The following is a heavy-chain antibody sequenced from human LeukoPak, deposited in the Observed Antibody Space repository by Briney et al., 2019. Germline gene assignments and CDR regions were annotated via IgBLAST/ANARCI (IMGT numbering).Heavy chain of an antibody. D-gene: IGHD3-3*01. Sequence: SETLSLTCTVSGGSISNYYWSWIRQPAGKGLEWIGRMYTSGSTNYNPSLKSRVTMSVDTSKNQFSLNLSSVTAADTAVYYCARGGDFWSGYQNWFDPWGQGTLVTVSS. CDR2: MYTSGST. V-gene: IGHV4-4*07. CDR3: ARGGDFWSGYQNWFDP. J-gene: IGHJ5*02. CDR1: GGSISNYY.